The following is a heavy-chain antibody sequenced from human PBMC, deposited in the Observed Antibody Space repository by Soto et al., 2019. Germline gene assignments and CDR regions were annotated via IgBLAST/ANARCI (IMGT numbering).Heavy chain of an antibody. Sequence: SETLSLTWTVSGDSMSTAYWSWNRQSPGKGLEWIGFIYYGGSTNYNPSLKSRVTISVDTPKNQFSLKLSSVTAADTAVYYCAKNWNWGSLVHWGQGTLVTVS. D-gene: IGHD7-27*01. V-gene: IGHV4-59*08. CDR3: AKNWNWGSLVH. CDR1: GDSMSTAY. J-gene: IGHJ4*02. CDR2: IYYGGST.